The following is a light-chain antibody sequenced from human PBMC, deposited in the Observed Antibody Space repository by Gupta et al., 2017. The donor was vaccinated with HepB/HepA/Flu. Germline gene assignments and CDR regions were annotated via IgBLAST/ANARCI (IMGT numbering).Light chain of an antibody. CDR2: GVS. CDR1: EIITNY. Sequence: AIRMTQSPSSFSASTGDRVTITCRASEIITNYLSWYQQKPGNAPKLLIFGVSTLQSGVPSRFIGSGSGTDFTLTISRLQSEDFATYYCQQYYSYPPTFGQGTKLEIK. V-gene: IGKV1-8*01. CDR3: QQYYSYPPT. J-gene: IGKJ2*01.